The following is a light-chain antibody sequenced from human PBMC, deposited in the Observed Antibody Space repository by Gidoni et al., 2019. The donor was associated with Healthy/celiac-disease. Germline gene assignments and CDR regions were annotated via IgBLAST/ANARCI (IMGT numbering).Light chain of an antibody. CDR1: QSVRSN. V-gene: IGKV3-15*01. J-gene: IGKJ1*01. CDR2: GAS. CDR3: QQYNNWPPRT. Sequence: EIVMTQSPATRSVSPGERATLSCRASQSVRSNLAWYQQKPGQAPRLLIYGASTRATGIPARFSGSGSGTEFTLTISSLQSEDFAVYYCQQYNNWPPRTFXXXTKVEIK.